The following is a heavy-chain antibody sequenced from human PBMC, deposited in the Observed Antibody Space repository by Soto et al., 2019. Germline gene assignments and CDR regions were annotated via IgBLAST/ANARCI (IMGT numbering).Heavy chain of an antibody. Sequence: RVWCKGAEYRSTSYWSGWVSQKPGKGLEWMGIIYPGDSDTRYSPSFQGQVTTSADKSISTAYLQWSSLKASDTAMYYCARPQDYCSSTSCLGYMDVWGQGTTVNVSS. D-gene: IGHD2-2*01. V-gene: IGHV5-51*01. CDR2: IYPGDSDT. J-gene: IGHJ6*03. CDR1: EYRSTSYW. CDR3: ARPQDYCSSTSCLGYMDV.